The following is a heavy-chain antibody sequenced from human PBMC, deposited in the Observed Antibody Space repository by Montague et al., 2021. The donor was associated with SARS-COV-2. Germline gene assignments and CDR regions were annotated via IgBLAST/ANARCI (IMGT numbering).Heavy chain of an antibody. CDR1: GGSISSFY. J-gene: IGHJ4*02. V-gene: IGHV4-59*08. Sequence: SETLSLTCTVSGGSISSFYWSWFRQTPGKGLEWIGYISDSGSTNYNPSLTSRVTMSVDTSKNQFSLKVNSVTAADTAVYYCARHYSATLPAVYWGQGTLVTFSS. CDR2: ISDSGST. CDR3: ARHYSATLPAVY. D-gene: IGHD2-15*01.